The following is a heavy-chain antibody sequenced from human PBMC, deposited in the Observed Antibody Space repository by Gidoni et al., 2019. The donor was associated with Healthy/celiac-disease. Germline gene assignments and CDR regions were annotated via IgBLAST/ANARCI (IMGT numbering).Heavy chain of an antibody. Sequence: EVQLVESGGGLVQPGGSLRLSCAASGFTFSSYEMNWVRQAPGKGLEWVSYISSSGSTIYYADSVKGRFTISRDNAKNSLYLQMNSLRAEDTAVYYCAREPDSNMLPGGYFDYWGQGTLVTVSS. CDR3: AREPDSNMLPGGYFDY. CDR1: GFTFSSYE. J-gene: IGHJ4*02. V-gene: IGHV3-48*03. CDR2: ISSSGSTI. D-gene: IGHD2-8*01.